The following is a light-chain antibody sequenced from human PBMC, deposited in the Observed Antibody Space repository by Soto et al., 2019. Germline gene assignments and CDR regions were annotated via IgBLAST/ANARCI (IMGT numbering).Light chain of an antibody. CDR1: SSNIGTYT. Sequence: QAVVTQPPSASGTPGQRVTISCSGTSSNIGTYTVNWYQQLPGTAPKLLIYTDYQRPSGVPDRFSGSKSGTSASLAINGLHSEDEADYYCAAWDGSLNGVIFGGGTKLTVL. V-gene: IGLV1-44*01. J-gene: IGLJ2*01. CDR3: AAWDGSLNGVI. CDR2: TDY.